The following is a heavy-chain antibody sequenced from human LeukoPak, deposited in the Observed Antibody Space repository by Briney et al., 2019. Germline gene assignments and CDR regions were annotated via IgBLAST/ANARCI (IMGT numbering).Heavy chain of an antibody. J-gene: IGHJ4*02. Sequence: PSETLSLTCTVSGDSVSSDVHYWSWIRQPPGKGLEWIGYIYHSGSTYYNPSLKSRVIMSVDRSKNQFSLKLSSVTAADTAVYYCARHEGGSPPTYWGQGTLVTVSS. CDR3: ARHEGGSPPTY. D-gene: IGHD3-16*01. V-gene: IGHV4-30-2*01. CDR1: GDSVSSDVHY. CDR2: IYHSGST.